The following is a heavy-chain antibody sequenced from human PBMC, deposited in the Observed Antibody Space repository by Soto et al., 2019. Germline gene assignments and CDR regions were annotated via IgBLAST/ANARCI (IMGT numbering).Heavy chain of an antibody. CDR2: IVGSGDNT. Sequence: GGSLRLSCAASGFTFSSYAMSWVRQAPEKGLEWVSGIVGSGDNTYYADSVKGRSTISRDNSKNTLYLEMNSLRADDTAVYYCAKGLSRFGGNSATFDYWGQGTLVTV. V-gene: IGHV3-23*01. J-gene: IGHJ4*02. CDR3: AKGLSRFGGNSATFDY. D-gene: IGHD3-10*01. CDR1: GFTFSSYA.